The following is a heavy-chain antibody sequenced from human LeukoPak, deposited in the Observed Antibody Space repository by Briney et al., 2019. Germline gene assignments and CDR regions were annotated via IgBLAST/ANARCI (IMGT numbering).Heavy chain of an antibody. CDR3: ARDHNRGGGSFFDC. V-gene: IGHV3-48*03. J-gene: IGHJ4*02. Sequence: GGSLRLSCAASGFTFSSYEMNWGRQAPGKGLEWVSYISSSGNTIYYADSVKGRFTISRDNAKNSLYLQMNSLRAEDTAVYYCARDHNRGGGSFFDCWGQGTLVTVSS. D-gene: IGHD2-15*01. CDR1: GFTFSSYE. CDR2: ISSSGNTI.